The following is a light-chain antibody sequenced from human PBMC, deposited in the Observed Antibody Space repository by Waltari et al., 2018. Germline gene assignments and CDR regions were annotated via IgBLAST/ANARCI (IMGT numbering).Light chain of an antibody. CDR3: QQYYGTPFYS. CDR1: QSVLYNSNNKNY. Sequence: DIVMTQSPDSLAVSLGERATINCKSSQSVLYNSNNKNYLAWYQQKPGQPPKLLIYWASTRESGVPDRFSGSGSGTDFTLTISSLQAEDVAVYYCQQYYGTPFYSFGQGTKLEIK. J-gene: IGKJ2*03. CDR2: WAS. V-gene: IGKV4-1*01.